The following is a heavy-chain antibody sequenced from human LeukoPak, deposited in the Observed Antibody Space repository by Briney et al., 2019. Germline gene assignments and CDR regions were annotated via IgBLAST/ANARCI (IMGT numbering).Heavy chain of an antibody. J-gene: IGHJ4*02. V-gene: IGHV4-39*01. Sequence: SETLSLTCTVSGGSVSSTEFYWGWIRQPPGKGLQWIGNIYYTGSTYYNPSLNSRVTRSVDTSQNQISLKMTSVTAADTAVYYCARLSKGRYFDSIFDYWGQGTLVTVSS. CDR1: GGSVSSTEFY. CDR3: ARLSKGRYFDSIFDY. D-gene: IGHD3-9*01. CDR2: IYYTGST.